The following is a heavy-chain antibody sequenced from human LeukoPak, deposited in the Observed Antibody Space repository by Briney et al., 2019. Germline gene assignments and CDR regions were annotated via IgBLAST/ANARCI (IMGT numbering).Heavy chain of an antibody. CDR2: INPNSGGT. J-gene: IGHJ4*02. D-gene: IGHD3-22*01. CDR3: ARDYYDSSGYSQPPDY. V-gene: IGHV1-2*02. CDR1: GGTFSSYA. Sequence: ASVKVSCKASGGTFSSYAISWVRQAPGQGLEWMGWINPNSGGTNYAQKFQGRVTMTRDTSISTAYMELSRLRSDDTAVYYCARDYYDSSGYSQPPDYWGQGTLVTVSS.